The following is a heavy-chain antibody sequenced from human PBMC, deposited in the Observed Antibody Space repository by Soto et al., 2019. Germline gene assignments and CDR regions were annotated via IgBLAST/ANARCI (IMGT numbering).Heavy chain of an antibody. CDR3: ARDRGWSRSHYFDS. CDR1: GFTFSNHG. D-gene: IGHD2-15*01. J-gene: IGHJ4*02. CDR2: ISYDGRNK. Sequence: QVQSVEFGGGVVQPGTSLRLSCAVSGFTFSNHGMHWVRQAPGKGLQWVAFISYDGRNKDYADSLKGRVTISRDNFRDTLFLQKNTLSGDDTAVYYCARDRGWSRSHYFDSWGQGTLVTVSS. V-gene: IGHV3-33*05.